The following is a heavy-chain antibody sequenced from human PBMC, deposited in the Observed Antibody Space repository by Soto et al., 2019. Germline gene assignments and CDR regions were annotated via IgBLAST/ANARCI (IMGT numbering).Heavy chain of an antibody. Sequence: GGSLRLSCAASGFTFSNAGMNWVRQAPGKGLEWVGRIKSKTDGGTTDYAAPVKGRFTISRDDSKNTLYLQMNSLKTEDTAVYYCTTSGYSSSWAYYYYGMDVWGQGTTVTVSS. J-gene: IGHJ6*02. CDR1: GFTFSNAG. CDR3: TTSGYSSSWAYYYYGMDV. V-gene: IGHV3-15*07. CDR2: IKSKTDGGTT. D-gene: IGHD6-13*01.